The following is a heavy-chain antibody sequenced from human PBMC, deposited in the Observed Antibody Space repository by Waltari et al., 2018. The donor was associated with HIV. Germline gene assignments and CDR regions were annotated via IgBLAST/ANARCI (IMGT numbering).Heavy chain of an antibody. CDR2: IYTSGTT. CDR3: ARDVGVQGWLNDIWNFDV. V-gene: IGHV4-61*02. J-gene: IGHJ2*01. D-gene: IGHD5-18*01. Sequence: QVQLQESGPRLVKPSQTLSLTCTVSGGSISSVRYYWIWIRQPAGKGLEWIGRIYTSGTTTYNPSLKSRVTISIDTSKNQFSLNLSSVTAADTAVYYCARDVGVQGWLNDIWNFDVWGRGTLVTVSS. CDR1: GGSISSVRYY.